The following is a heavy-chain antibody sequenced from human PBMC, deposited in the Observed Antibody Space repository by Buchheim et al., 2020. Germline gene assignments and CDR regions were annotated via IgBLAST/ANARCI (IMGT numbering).Heavy chain of an antibody. CDR2: IGVSGTPT. CDR1: GCSFSSFS. J-gene: IGHJ4*02. D-gene: IGHD3-3*02. Sequence: EVHLLESGGGLVQPGGSLRLSCVASGCSFSSFSMAWIRQSQEKGLEWVSGIGVSGTPTFYADFVKGRFTISRDNSQHTLYLEMNSLRAEDTAVYYCAKDPYWELAYWGQGT. V-gene: IGHV3-23*01. CDR3: AKDPYWELAY.